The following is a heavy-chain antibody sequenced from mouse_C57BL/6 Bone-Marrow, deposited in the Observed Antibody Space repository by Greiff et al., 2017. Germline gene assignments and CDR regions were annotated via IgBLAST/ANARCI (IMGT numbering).Heavy chain of an antibody. Sequence: QVQLQQSGAELVRPGTSVKVSCKASGYAFTNYLIEWVKQRPGQGLEWIGVINPGSGGTNYNEKFKGKATLTADNSSSTAYMQLSSLTSEDSAVYFCAKDGIYYYGSRPFAYWGQGTLVTVSA. D-gene: IGHD1-1*01. J-gene: IGHJ3*01. V-gene: IGHV1-54*01. CDR3: AKDGIYYYGSRPFAY. CDR1: GYAFTNYL. CDR2: INPGSGGT.